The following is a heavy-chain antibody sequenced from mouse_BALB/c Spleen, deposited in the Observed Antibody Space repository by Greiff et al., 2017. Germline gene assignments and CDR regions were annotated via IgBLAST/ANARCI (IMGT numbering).Heavy chain of an antibody. CDR1: GFSFSSYS. J-gene: IGHJ4*01. D-gene: IGHD2-3*01. V-gene: IGHV2-6-4*01. CDR3: ARESYECYLYAMDY. CDR2: IRGGGST. Sequence: QVQLKESGPGLVAPSQSLSITCTVSGFSFSSYSVHWVRQPPGKGLEWLGKIRGGGSTDYNSALKYRLTISKDNSKCQIFLKMNSLQTDDKAMYYCARESYECYLYAMDYWGQGTSVTVSS.